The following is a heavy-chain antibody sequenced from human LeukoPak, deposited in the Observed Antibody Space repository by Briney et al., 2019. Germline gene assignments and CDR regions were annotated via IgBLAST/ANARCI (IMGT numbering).Heavy chain of an antibody. V-gene: IGHV4-59*08. D-gene: IGHD5-18*01. Sequence: SDTLSLTCTVSGGSISSYYWTWIRQPPGKGLEWIGYIFYSGSTNYNPSLKSRVTISLDTSKNQLSLKLRSVTAADTAVYYCARLRDEGYSYGSLDYWGQGTLVTVSS. CDR1: GGSISSYY. J-gene: IGHJ4*02. CDR3: ARLRDEGYSYGSLDY. CDR2: IFYSGST.